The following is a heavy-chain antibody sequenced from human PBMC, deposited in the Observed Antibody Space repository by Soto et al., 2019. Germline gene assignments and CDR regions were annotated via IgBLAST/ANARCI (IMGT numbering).Heavy chain of an antibody. CDR1: GGSISSYD. CDR2: IYYSGST. D-gene: IGHD3-22*01. V-gene: IGHV4-59*01. CDR3: ARSFSFYYDSSGYYIEY. J-gene: IGHJ4*02. Sequence: SETLSLTCTVSGGSISSYDWSWIRQPTGNGLEWIGYIYYSGSTKYNPYLKSRVTISVDTSQNQFSLKLTSVTAADTAVYYCARSFSFYYDSSGYYIEYWGQGTLVTVSS.